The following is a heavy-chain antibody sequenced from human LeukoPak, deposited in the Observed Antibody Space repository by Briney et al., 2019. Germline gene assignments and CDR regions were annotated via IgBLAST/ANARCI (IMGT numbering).Heavy chain of an antibody. J-gene: IGHJ6*03. D-gene: IGHD1-26*01. CDR3: ARDPYSGNYGPYYYYYMDV. Sequence: GGSLRLSCAASGFTFSSYSMNWVRQAPGKALEWVSSITNTGTYSFYGDSVKGRFTISRDNARNSLYLQMNGLRPEDTAVYYCARDPYSGNYGPYYYYYMDVWGKGTTVTISS. CDR2: ITNTGTYS. V-gene: IGHV3-21*04. CDR1: GFTFSSYS.